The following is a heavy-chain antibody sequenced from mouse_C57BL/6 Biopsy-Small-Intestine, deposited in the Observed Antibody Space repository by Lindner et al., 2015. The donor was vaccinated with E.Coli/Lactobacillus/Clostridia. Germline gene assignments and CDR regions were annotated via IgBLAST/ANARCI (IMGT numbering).Heavy chain of an antibody. CDR1: GYTFTSYG. CDR3: ARSGNSYGFSSLEY. V-gene: IGHV1-55*01. Sequence: SVKVSCKASGYTFTSYGISWVRQAPGQGLEWMSWISAYSGKTNYAQKLQGRVTMTTDTSTSTAYMELRSLRSDDTAVYYCARSGNSYGFSSLEYWGQGTLVTVSS. J-gene: IGHJ4*01. D-gene: IGHD1-2*01. CDR2: ISAYSGKT.